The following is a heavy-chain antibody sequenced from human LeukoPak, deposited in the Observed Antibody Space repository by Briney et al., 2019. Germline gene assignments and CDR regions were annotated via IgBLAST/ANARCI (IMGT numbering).Heavy chain of an antibody. V-gene: IGHV3-20*04. Sequence: TGGSLRLSCAASGFTFSSYSMNWVRQAPGKGLEWVSGINWSGGSTGYADSVKGRFTISRDNAKNSLYLQMNSLRAENTALYYCARGRNWYSSGWYSQYYYYYYMDVWGKGTTVTVSS. CDR1: GFTFSSYS. CDR2: INWSGGST. J-gene: IGHJ6*03. D-gene: IGHD6-19*01. CDR3: ARGRNWYSSGWYSQYYYYYYMDV.